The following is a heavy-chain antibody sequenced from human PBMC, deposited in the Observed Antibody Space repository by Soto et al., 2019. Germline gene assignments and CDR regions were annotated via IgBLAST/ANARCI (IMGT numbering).Heavy chain of an antibody. D-gene: IGHD3-3*01. CDR1: GGSVSSGSYY. V-gene: IGHV4-61*01. Sequence: SETLSLTCTVSGGSVSSGSYYWSWIRQPPGKGLEWIGYIYYSGSTNYNPSLKSRVTISVGTSKNQFSLKLSSVTAADTAVYYCARGRITIFGVVITGGYYFDYWGQGTLVTVSS. J-gene: IGHJ4*02. CDR2: IYYSGST. CDR3: ARGRITIFGVVITGGYYFDY.